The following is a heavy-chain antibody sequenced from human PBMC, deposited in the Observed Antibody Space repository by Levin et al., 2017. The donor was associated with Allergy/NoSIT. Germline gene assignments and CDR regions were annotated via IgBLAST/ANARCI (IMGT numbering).Heavy chain of an antibody. V-gene: IGHV3-48*03. CDR1: GFTFSSYE. CDR2: ISITGGTI. J-gene: IGHJ4*02. Sequence: GESLKISCAASGFTFSSYEMNWVRQAPGKGLEWVSYISITGGTIYYADSVQGRFTISRDNVKYSLYLQMTSLRAEDTAVYYCARERPQHGFNYGDAFDYWGQGTLVSVSS. CDR3: ARERPQHGFNYGDAFDY. D-gene: IGHD5-18*01.